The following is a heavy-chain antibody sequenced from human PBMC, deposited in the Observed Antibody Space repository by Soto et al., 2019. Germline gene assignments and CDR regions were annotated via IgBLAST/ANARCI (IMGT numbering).Heavy chain of an antibody. V-gene: IGHV1-18*01. J-gene: IGHJ6*01. CDR2: ISAYNGNT. CDR1: GYTFTSYG. Sequence: QVRLVQSGAEVKKPGASVKVSCKASGYTFTSYGISWVRQAPGQGLEWMGWISAYNGNTNYGQKLQGRVTMTTDTAPSTAYMELRSVRSDDPAVYFCARSYYAHLYGMDVWGQGTTVTVPS. D-gene: IGHD3-22*01. CDR3: ARSYYAHLYGMDV.